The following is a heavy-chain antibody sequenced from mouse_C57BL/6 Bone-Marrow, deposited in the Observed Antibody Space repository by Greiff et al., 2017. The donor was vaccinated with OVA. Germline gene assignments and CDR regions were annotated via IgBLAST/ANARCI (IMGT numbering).Heavy chain of an antibody. D-gene: IGHD1-1*01. J-gene: IGHJ4*01. CDR1: GFTFSAYG. CDR3: ARHGDYGSSYWAMDY. Sequence: EVQLQESGGGLVQPGGSLKLSCAASGFTFSAYGMAWVRQAPRKGPEGVAFISNLAFSIYYADTVTGRFTISRENAKNTLYVEMSSLRSEDTAMYYCARHGDYGSSYWAMDYWGQGTSVTVSS. V-gene: IGHV5-15*01. CDR2: ISNLAFSI.